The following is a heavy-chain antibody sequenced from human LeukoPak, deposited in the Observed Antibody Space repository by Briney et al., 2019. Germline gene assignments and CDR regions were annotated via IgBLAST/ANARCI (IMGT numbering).Heavy chain of an antibody. CDR2: INPNSGGT. CDR1: GYTFTGYY. V-gene: IGHV1-2*02. J-gene: IGHJ4*02. CDR3: ARARVLRFLECPGPY. D-gene: IGHD3-3*01. Sequence: ASVKVSCKASGYTFTGYYMHWVRQAPGQGLEWMGWINPNSGGTNYAQKFQGRVTMTRDTSTSTAYMELSRLRSDDTAVYYCARARVLRFLECPGPYWGQGTLVTVSS.